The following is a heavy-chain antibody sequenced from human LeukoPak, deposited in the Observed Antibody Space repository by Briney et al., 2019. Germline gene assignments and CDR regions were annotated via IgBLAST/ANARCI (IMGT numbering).Heavy chain of an antibody. Sequence: ASVKVSCKASGGTLSSYAISWVRPPPGQGLEWMGGIIPIFGTTNYAQTLQGRVTTTTDASTSTAYMELSSVRSEDRGVYYCAGAGGGQWRSGFYARDGGQGTLVTVSS. CDR2: IIPIFGTT. V-gene: IGHV1-69*05. CDR3: AGAGGGQWRSGFYARD. D-gene: IGHD3-22*01. CDR1: GGTLSSYA. J-gene: IGHJ4*02.